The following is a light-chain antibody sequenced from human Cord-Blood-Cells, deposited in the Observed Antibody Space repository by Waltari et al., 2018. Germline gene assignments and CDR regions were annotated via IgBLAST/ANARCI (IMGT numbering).Light chain of an antibody. V-gene: IGKV1-39*01. CDR1: QSISSY. CDR2: AAS. Sequence: DIQMTQSPSSLSASVGDRVTITCRASQSISSYLNWYQQKPGKAPKLLIYAASSLQSGDPSRFSGSGSGTDFTLTISSLQPEDFATYYCQQSYSTLRTFGGGTKVEIK. J-gene: IGKJ4*01. CDR3: QQSYSTLRT.